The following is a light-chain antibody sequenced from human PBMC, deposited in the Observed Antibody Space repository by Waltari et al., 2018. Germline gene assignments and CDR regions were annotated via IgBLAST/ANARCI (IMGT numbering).Light chain of an antibody. Sequence: VVMTQSPLSLSVTLGQTTSISGRSSQSLVHSDGNTYLNWFHQRPGQSPRRLIYKISNRDYGVPDRFSGSGSGTDFTLKITRVEAEDVGVYYCMQAAHWPKTFGQGTKVEIK. CDR2: KIS. V-gene: IGKV2-30*02. CDR1: QSLVHSDGNTY. CDR3: MQAAHWPKT. J-gene: IGKJ1*01.